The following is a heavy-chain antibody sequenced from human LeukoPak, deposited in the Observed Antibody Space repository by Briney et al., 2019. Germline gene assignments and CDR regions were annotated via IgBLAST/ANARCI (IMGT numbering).Heavy chain of an antibody. CDR2: IYYSGIT. D-gene: IGHD6-13*01. Sequence: SETLSLTCSVSGGSIRTYCWNWLRQPPGKGLEWIANIYYSGITSYNPSLRSRVTMSVDTSTNQVSLNLNSVTAADTAVYYCAASGGYSSSWSLWGQGTLVTVSS. CDR1: GGSIRTYC. V-gene: IGHV4-59*01. CDR3: AASGGYSSSWSL. J-gene: IGHJ4*02.